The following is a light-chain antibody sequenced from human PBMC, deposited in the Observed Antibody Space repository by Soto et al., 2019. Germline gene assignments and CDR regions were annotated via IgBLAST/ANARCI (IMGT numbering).Light chain of an antibody. CDR2: DVN. V-gene: IGLV2-14*03. CDR3: SSFTTSSTFV. Sequence: QSALAQPASVSGSRGQSITISCTGTSSDVGHYNYVSWFQQHPGKVTKLIIYDVNNWPSGVSDRFSGSKSGNTASLTISGLRPEDEADYYCSSFTTSSTFVFGTGTKVTVL. CDR1: SSDVGHYNY. J-gene: IGLJ1*01.